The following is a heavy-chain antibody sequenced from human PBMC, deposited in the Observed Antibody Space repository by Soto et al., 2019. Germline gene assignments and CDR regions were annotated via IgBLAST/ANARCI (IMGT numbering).Heavy chain of an antibody. CDR2: IYYSGST. V-gene: IGHV4-31*03. Sequence: SETLSLTCTVSGGSISNGDYYWTWIRQHPVKGLEWVGYIYYSGSTYSNPSLKSRVTISVATSKNQFSLRLSSVTAAGTAVYYCARIKGGAAGNFDYWGRGALVTVSS. CDR3: ARIKGGAAGNFDY. D-gene: IGHD6-13*01. CDR1: GGSISNGDYY. J-gene: IGHJ4*02.